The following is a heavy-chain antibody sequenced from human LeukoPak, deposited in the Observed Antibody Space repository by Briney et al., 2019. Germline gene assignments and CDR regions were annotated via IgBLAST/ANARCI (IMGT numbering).Heavy chain of an antibody. Sequence: SETLSLTCTVSGGSISSGGYYWSWIRQHPGKGLEWIGYIYYSGSTYYNPSLKSRVTISVDTSKNQFSLKPSSVTAADTAVYYCARYALSGHDSSSAFDIWGQGTMVTVSS. V-gene: IGHV4-31*03. J-gene: IGHJ3*02. D-gene: IGHD3-22*01. CDR3: ARYALSGHDSSSAFDI. CDR2: IYYSGST. CDR1: GGSISSGGYY.